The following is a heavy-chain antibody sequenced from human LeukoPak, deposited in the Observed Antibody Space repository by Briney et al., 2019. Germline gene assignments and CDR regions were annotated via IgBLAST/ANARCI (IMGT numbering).Heavy chain of an antibody. CDR3: ARLTPPYYFDY. Sequence: SETLSLTCSVSGGSISSYCWTWIRQPPGKGLEWIGYICNSGTTNHNPSLKSRVTMSVDTSKNQFSLNLSSVTAADTAVYYCARLTPPYYFDYWGQGTLVTVSS. CDR2: ICNSGTT. V-gene: IGHV4-59*08. CDR1: GGSISSYC. D-gene: IGHD3-16*01. J-gene: IGHJ4*02.